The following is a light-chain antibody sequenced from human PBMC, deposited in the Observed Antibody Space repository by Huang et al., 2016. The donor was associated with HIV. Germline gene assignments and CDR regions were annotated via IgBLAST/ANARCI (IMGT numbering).Light chain of an antibody. CDR1: QNINDF. J-gene: IGKJ5*01. CDR3: QQRSTWPRSIT. CDR2: DAS. Sequence: EIVLTQSPATLSLSPGERATVSCMASQNINDFLDCYQQTPGQPPRLLIYDASTRASCIPARFSGNGSGTDFTLMISSLEPEDFAVYYCQQRSTWPRSITFGQGTRLE. V-gene: IGKV3-11*01.